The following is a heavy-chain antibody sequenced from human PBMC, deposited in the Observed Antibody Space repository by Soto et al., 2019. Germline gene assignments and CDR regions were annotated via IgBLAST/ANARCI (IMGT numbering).Heavy chain of an antibody. V-gene: IGHV3-30*18. Sequence: QVQLVESGGGVVQPGRSLRLSCAASGFTFSSYGMHWVRQAPGKGLEWVAVISYDGSNKYYADSVKGRFTISRDNSKNTLYLQMNSLRAEDTAVYYCAKDYEGATIGEDYWGQGTLVTVSS. CDR2: ISYDGSNK. CDR3: AKDYEGATIGEDY. CDR1: GFTFSSYG. D-gene: IGHD1-26*01. J-gene: IGHJ4*02.